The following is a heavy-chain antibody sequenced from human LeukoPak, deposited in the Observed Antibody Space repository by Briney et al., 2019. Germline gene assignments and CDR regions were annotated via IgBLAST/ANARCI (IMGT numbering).Heavy chain of an antibody. CDR3: ARVCSSTSCEWDAFDI. CDR1: GFTFSSYW. D-gene: IGHD2-2*01. J-gene: IGHJ3*02. CDR2: IKQDGSEK. Sequence: GGSLRLSCAASGFTFSSYWMSWVRQAPGKGLEWVANIKQDGSEKYYVDSVKGRFTISRDNAKNSLYLQMNSLRAEDTAVYYCARVCSSTSCEWDAFDIWGQGTMVTVSS. V-gene: IGHV3-7*01.